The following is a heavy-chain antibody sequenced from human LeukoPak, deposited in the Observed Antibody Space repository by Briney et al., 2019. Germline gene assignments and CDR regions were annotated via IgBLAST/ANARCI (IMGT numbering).Heavy chain of an antibody. CDR1: GFTFSSYA. D-gene: IGHD3-10*01. V-gene: IGHV3-23*01. J-gene: IGHJ4*02. CDR3: AKERADSRYGSGSYSDY. CDR2: ISGSGGST. Sequence: GGSLRLSCAASGFTFSSYAMSWVRQAPGKGLEWVSAISGSGGSTYYADSVKGRFTISRDNSKNTLYLQMNSLRAEDTAVYYCAKERADSRYGSGSYSDYWGQGTLVTVSS.